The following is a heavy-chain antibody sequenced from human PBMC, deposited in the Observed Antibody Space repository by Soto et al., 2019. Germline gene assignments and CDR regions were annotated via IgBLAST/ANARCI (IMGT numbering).Heavy chain of an antibody. D-gene: IGHD3-16*01. CDR3: ARDRVAGIWGDAFDI. J-gene: IGHJ3*02. CDR1: GYTFTSCG. CDR2: ISAYNGNT. Sequence: ASVKVSCKASGYTFTSCGISWVRQAPGQGLEWMGWISAYNGNTNYAQKLQGRVTMTTDTSTSTAYMELRSLRSDDTAVYYCARDRVAGIWGDAFDIWGQGTMVTVSS. V-gene: IGHV1-18*01.